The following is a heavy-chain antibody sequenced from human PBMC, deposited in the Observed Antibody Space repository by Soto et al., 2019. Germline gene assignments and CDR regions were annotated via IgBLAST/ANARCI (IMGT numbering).Heavy chain of an antibody. CDR3: AKAGCSGGTCYLYYFDY. CDR2: ISGRGGNT. CDR1: GFTFSNYA. D-gene: IGHD2-15*01. Sequence: GGSLRLSCAASGFTFSNYAMSWVRQAPGKGLEWVSTISGRGGNTYYADSVKGRFTISRDNSRNALYLQMDSLRVEDSAVYSCAKAGCSGGTCYLYYFDYWGQGALVTVSS. V-gene: IGHV3-23*01. J-gene: IGHJ4*02.